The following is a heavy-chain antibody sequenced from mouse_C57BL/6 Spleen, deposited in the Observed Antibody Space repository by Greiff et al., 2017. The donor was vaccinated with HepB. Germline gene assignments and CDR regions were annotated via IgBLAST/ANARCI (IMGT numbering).Heavy chain of an antibody. CDR1: GYTFTSYW. J-gene: IGHJ4*01. CDR3: ARGYDKDAMDY. CDR2: IYPGSGST. D-gene: IGHD2-2*01. V-gene: IGHV1-55*01. Sequence: QVHVKQSGAELVKPGASVKMSCKASGYTFTSYWITWVKQRPGQGLEWIGDIYPGSGSTNYNEKFKSKATLTVDTSSSTAYMQLSSLTSEDSAVYYCARGYDKDAMDYWGQGTSVTVSS.